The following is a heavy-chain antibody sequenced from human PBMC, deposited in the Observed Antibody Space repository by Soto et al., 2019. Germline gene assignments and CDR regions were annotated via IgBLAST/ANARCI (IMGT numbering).Heavy chain of an antibody. CDR1: GFTFSSYS. V-gene: IGHV3-30-3*01. J-gene: IGHJ5*02. Sequence: AGSLRLSCAASGFTFSSYSMHWVRQAPGKGLEWVAVISYDGSNKYYADSVKGRFTISRDSSKNTLYLQMNSLRAEDTAVYYCAARPNSSGWYWFDPWGQGTLVTVSS. CDR3: AARPNSSGWYWFDP. CDR2: ISYDGSNK. D-gene: IGHD6-19*01.